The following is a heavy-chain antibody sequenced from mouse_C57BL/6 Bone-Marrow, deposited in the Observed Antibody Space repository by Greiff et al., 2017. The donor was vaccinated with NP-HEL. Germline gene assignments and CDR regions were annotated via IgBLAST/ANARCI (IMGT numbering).Heavy chain of an antibody. CDR2: IDPEDGET. D-gene: IGHD2-3*01. V-gene: IGHV14-2*01. CDR1: GFNIKDYY. CDR3: ARRLLRKWYFDV. Sequence: VQLKQSGAELVKPGASVKLSCTASGFNIKDYYMHWVKQRTEQGLEWIGRIDPEDGETKYAPKFQGKATITADPSSNTAYLQLSSLTSEDTAVYCGARRLLRKWYFDVWGTGTTVTVSS. J-gene: IGHJ1*03.